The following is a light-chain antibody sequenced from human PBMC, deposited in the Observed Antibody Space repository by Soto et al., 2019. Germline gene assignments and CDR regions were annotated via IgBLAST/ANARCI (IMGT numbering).Light chain of an antibody. J-gene: IGLJ1*01. CDR3: CSYAGSGTDNYV. V-gene: IGLV2-14*03. Sequence: QSALTQPASVSGSPGQSITISCTGTDSDVGGYNYVSWYQQHPGKAPKLMIYEVINRPSGVSNRFSGSKSGNTAFLTISGLQAEDEADYYCCSYAGSGTDNYVFGSGTKLTVL. CDR1: DSDVGGYNY. CDR2: EVI.